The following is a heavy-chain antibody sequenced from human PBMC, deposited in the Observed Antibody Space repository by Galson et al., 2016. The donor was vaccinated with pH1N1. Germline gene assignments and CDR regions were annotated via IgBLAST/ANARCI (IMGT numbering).Heavy chain of an antibody. J-gene: IGHJ4*02. CDR3: AHFFYGDYVDYLDY. CDR2: IYWDDDQ. D-gene: IGHD4-17*01. V-gene: IGHV2-5*02. CDR1: GFSLSTSGVG. Sequence: PALVKPTQTLTLTCTFSGFSLSTSGVGVGWIRQPPGKALEWLALIYWDDDQRHSPSLKSRLTITKVTSKNQVVLTMTNMDPVDTATYYCAHFFYGDYVDYLDYWGQGTLVTVSS.